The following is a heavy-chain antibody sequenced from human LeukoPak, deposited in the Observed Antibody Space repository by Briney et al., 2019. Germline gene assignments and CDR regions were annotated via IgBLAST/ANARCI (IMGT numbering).Heavy chain of an antibody. J-gene: IGHJ4*02. D-gene: IGHD1-26*01. Sequence: ASVKVSCKASGYTFTGYYMHWVRQAPGKGLEWMGWINPNSGGTNYAQKFQGRVTMTRDTSISTAYMELSRLRSDDTAVYYCAKIRGSYYPYYFDYWGQGALVTVSS. CDR2: INPNSGGT. V-gene: IGHV1-2*02. CDR1: GYTFTGYY. CDR3: AKIRGSYYPYYFDY.